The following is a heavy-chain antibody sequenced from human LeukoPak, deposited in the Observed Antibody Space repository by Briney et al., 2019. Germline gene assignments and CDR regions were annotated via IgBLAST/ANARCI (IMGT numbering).Heavy chain of an antibody. D-gene: IGHD3-3*01. CDR2: ISSSSSYI. CDR1: GFTFSSYS. CDR3: AREGEITIFGVVPYNWFDP. V-gene: IGHV3-21*01. Sequence: GGSLRLSCAASGFTFSSYSMNWVRQAPGKGLEWVSSISSSSSYIYYADSVKGRFTISRDNAKNSLYLQMNSLRAEDTAVYYCAREGEITIFGVVPYNWFDPWGQGTLVTVSS. J-gene: IGHJ5*02.